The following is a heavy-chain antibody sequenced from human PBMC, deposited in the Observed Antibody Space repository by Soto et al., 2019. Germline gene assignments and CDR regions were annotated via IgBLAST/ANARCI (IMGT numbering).Heavy chain of an antibody. CDR1: GFTFSNAW. V-gene: IGHV3-15*01. Sequence: GGSLRLSCAASGFTFSNAWMSWVRQAPGKGLEWVGRIKSKTDGGTTDYAAPVKGRFTISRDDSKNTLYLQMNSLKTEDTAGYYCTTEAIVYSDAFDIWGQGTMVTVSS. J-gene: IGHJ3*02. D-gene: IGHD2-21*01. CDR3: TTEAIVYSDAFDI. CDR2: IKSKTDGGTT.